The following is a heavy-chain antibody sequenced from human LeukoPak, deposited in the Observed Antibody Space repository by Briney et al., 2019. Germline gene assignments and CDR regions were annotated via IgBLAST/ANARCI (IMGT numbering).Heavy chain of an antibody. CDR2: TYTSGST. V-gene: IGHV4-4*07. D-gene: IGHD6-6*01. CDR1: GGSISSYY. CDR3: ARESAAREYYYYYYMDV. J-gene: IGHJ6*03. Sequence: KSSETLSLTCTVSGGSISSYYWSWIRQPAGKGLEWIGRTYTSGSTNYNPSLKSRVTMSVDTSKNQFSLKLSSVTAADTAVYYCARESAAREYYYYYYMDVWGKGTTVTVSS.